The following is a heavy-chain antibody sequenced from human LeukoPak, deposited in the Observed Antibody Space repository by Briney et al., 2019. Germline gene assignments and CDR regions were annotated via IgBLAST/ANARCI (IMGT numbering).Heavy chain of an antibody. CDR3: ARGIYGSGSSWFDP. J-gene: IGHJ5*02. CDR1: GFTFSTYS. CDR2: ISTTRNYI. V-gene: IGHV3-21*06. Sequence: GGSLRLSCAASGFTFSTYSMNWVRQAPGKGLEWVSSISTTRNYIFYADSVKGRVTISRDNAKNSLYLQMNSLRAEDTAVYYCARGIYGSGSSWFDPWGQGTLVTVSS. D-gene: IGHD3-10*01.